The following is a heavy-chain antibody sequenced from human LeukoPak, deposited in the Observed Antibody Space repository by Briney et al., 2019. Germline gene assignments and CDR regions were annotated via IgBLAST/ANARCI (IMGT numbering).Heavy chain of an antibody. CDR3: AREVSSSNWYSRWFDP. D-gene: IGHD6-13*01. CDR1: GASINKTNW. CDR2: IYHSGKT. Sequence: SETLSLTCAVSGASINKTNWWSWVRQPPGKGLEWIGEIYHSGKTNYNPSLKSRVTISVDKSKNQISLKLSSVTAADTAVYYCAREVSSSNWYSRWFDPWGQGTRVTVSS. J-gene: IGHJ5*02. V-gene: IGHV4-4*02.